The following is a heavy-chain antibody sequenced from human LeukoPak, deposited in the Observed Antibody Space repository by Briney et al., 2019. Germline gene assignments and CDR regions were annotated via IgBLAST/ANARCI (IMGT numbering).Heavy chain of an antibody. CDR1: GYSFTSYW. CDR2: IYPGDSDT. CDR3: ARHSSSGWLPFDY. J-gene: IGHJ4*02. Sequence: GESLKISCKGSGYSFTSYWIGWVRQMPGKGLEWMGIIYPGDSDTRYSPSFQGRVTISADKSISAAYLQWSSLKASDTAMYYCARHSSSGWLPFDYWGQGTLVTVSS. D-gene: IGHD6-19*01. V-gene: IGHV5-51*01.